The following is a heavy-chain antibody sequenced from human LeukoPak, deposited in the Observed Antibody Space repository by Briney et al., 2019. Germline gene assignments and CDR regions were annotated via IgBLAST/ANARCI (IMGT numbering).Heavy chain of an antibody. D-gene: IGHD1-26*01. CDR2: IYPGDSGP. V-gene: IGHV5-51*01. CDR1: GYRFTDYW. CDR3: GMSGDRVPLQDDVFDV. Sequence: GESLKISCKASGYRFTDYWIGGGRQMPGKGLEWMGIIYPGDSGPTYSPSFQGQVTISVDKSINTAYLQWSSLQASDTAMYYCGMSGDRVPLQDDVFDVWGQGTMVTVST. J-gene: IGHJ3*01.